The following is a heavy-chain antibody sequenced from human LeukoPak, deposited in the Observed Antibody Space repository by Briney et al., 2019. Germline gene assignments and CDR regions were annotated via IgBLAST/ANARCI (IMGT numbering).Heavy chain of an antibody. CDR2: IKSETSGGTA. Sequence: GRSLRLSCAASGFTLSSYAMHWVRQAPGKGLEWVGRIKSETSGGTADYAAPVKGRFTISRDDSKNTLFLQMNSLKTEDTAVYYCTTAPSALDYWGQGTLVTVSS. V-gene: IGHV3-15*01. CDR3: TTAPSALDY. CDR1: GFTLSSYA. J-gene: IGHJ4*02.